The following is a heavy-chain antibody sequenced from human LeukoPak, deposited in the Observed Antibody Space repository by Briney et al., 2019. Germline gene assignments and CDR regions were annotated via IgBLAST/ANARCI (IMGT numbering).Heavy chain of an antibody. Sequence: GGSLRLSCAASGFTFSSFKVTWVRQAPGKGLEWVASISPSSTYIYYGDSLKGRVTVSRDNAKSLLFLHMSSLRPDDTAVYYCARDFTVGEYFDSWGQGALVSVSS. CDR1: GFTFSSFK. V-gene: IGHV3-21*06. CDR3: ARDFTVGEYFDS. CDR2: ISPSSTYI. J-gene: IGHJ4*02. D-gene: IGHD3-16*01.